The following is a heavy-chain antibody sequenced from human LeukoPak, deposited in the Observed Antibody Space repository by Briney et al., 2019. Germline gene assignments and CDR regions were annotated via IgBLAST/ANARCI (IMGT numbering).Heavy chain of an antibody. Sequence: PSETLSLTCTVSGGSISNYYWSWIRQPPGKGLEWIGEINHSGSTNYNPSLKSRVTISVDTSKNQFSLKLSSVTAADTAVYYCARVTVVRPLDYWGQGTLVTVSS. CDR3: ARVTVVRPLDY. J-gene: IGHJ4*02. CDR1: GGSISNYY. CDR2: INHSGST. D-gene: IGHD4-23*01. V-gene: IGHV4-34*01.